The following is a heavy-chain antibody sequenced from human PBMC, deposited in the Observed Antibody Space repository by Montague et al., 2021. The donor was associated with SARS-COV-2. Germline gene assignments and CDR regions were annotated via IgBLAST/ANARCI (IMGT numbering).Heavy chain of an antibody. Sequence: SETRSLTCTVSGGSVSSRSYYWGWIRQPPGKGLEWIGSIYYSGSTHYNPSLKSRVTISVDTSKNQFSLKLSSVTAAATAVYYCARRGDYGGPRFDYWGQGTLVTVSS. CDR3: ARRGDYGGPRFDY. D-gene: IGHD4-23*01. V-gene: IGHV4-39*01. J-gene: IGHJ4*02. CDR2: IYYSGST. CDR1: GGSVSSRSYY.